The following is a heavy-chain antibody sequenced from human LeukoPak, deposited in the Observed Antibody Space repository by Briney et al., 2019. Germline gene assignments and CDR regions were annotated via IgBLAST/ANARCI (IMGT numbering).Heavy chain of an antibody. J-gene: IGHJ4*02. CDR2: MNHSGST. CDR1: GGSFSGYY. Sequence: SETLSLTCAVYGGSFSGYYWSWIRQPPGKGLEWIGEMNHSGSTNYNPSLKSRVTISVDTSKNQFSLKLSSVTAADTAVYYCARESATRGFDYWGQGTLVTVSS. V-gene: IGHV4-34*01. CDR3: ARESATRGFDY.